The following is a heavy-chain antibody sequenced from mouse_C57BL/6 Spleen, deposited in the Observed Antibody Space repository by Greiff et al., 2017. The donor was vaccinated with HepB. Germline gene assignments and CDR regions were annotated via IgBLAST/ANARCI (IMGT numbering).Heavy chain of an antibody. CDR2: IYPGDGDT. CDR1: GYAFSSSW. Sequence: QVQLQQSGPELVKPGASVKISCKASGYAFSSSWMNWVKQRPGKGLEWIGRIYPGDGDTNYNGKFKGKATLTADKSSSTAYMQLSSLTSEDSAVYFCARGGIDGYFLYAMDYWGQGTSVTVSS. D-gene: IGHD2-3*01. J-gene: IGHJ4*01. V-gene: IGHV1-82*01. CDR3: ARGGIDGYFLYAMDY.